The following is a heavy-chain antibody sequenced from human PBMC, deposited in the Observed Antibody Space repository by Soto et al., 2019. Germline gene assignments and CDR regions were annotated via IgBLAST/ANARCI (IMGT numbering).Heavy chain of an antibody. Sequence: TLSLTCTVSGASIGRGGGSWTWVRIRLGKGLEWIGYIYYSGDTYINPTLQIRVTTSVDMSENQFSLKLSCRTAADTAVSNSTRRGGILAAINYHGLDVWGQGTGVTVSS. CDR1: GASIGRGGGS. J-gene: IGHJ6*02. CDR3: TRRGGILAAINYHGLDV. D-gene: IGHD1-26*01. V-gene: IGHV4-31*03. CDR2: IYYSGDT.